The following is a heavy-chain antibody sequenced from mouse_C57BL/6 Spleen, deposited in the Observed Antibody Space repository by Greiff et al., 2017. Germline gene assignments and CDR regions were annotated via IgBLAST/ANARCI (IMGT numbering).Heavy chain of an antibody. Sequence: VQLQQSGPELVKPGASVKISCKASGYTFTDYYMNWVKQSHGKSLEWIGDINPNNGGTSYNQKFKGKATLTVDKSSSTAYMELRSLTSEDSAVYYCARGGGYGSSFDYWGQGTTLTVSS. V-gene: IGHV1-26*01. CDR1: GYTFTDYY. CDR2: INPNNGGT. D-gene: IGHD1-1*01. J-gene: IGHJ2*01. CDR3: ARGGGYGSSFDY.